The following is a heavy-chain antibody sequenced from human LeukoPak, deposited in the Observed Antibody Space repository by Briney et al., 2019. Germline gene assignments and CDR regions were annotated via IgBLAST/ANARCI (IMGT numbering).Heavy chain of an antibody. V-gene: IGHV3-48*04. CDR2: ISNSGSSI. D-gene: IGHD2-15*01. Sequence: AGSLRLACAASGFTFDDYGMTWVRQAPGKGLEWVSYISNSGSSIYYADSVKGRFTISRDNAKNSLYLQMNSLRAEDTAVYYCARDQTPFYWGQGSLVTVSS. J-gene: IGHJ4*02. CDR1: GFTFDDYG. CDR3: ARDQTPFY.